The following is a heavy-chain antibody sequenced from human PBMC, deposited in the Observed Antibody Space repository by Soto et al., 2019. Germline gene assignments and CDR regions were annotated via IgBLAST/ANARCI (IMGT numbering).Heavy chain of an antibody. CDR3: ARDEVAGLEYFQH. Sequence: QVQLVESGGGVVQPGRSLRLSCAASGFTFSSYGMHWVRQAPGKGLEWVAVIWYDGSNKYYADSVKGRFTISRDNSKNTLYLQMNSLRVEDTAVYYCARDEVAGLEYFQHWGQGTLVTVSS. CDR2: IWYDGSNK. CDR1: GFTFSSYG. J-gene: IGHJ1*01. V-gene: IGHV3-33*01. D-gene: IGHD6-19*01.